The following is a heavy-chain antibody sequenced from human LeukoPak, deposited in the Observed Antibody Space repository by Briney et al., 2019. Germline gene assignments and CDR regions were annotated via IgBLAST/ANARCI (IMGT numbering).Heavy chain of an antibody. CDR2: TYYRSKWYN. CDR1: GDSVSSNSAA. D-gene: IGHD3-9*01. CDR3: ARTKRYFDWQPFDY. Sequence: SQTLSLTCAISGDSVSSNSAAWHWIRQSPSRGLEWLGRTYYRSKWYNDYAVSVKSRITINPDTSKNQFSLQLNSVTPEDTAVYYCARTKRYFDWQPFDYWGQGTLVTVSS. V-gene: IGHV6-1*01. J-gene: IGHJ4*02.